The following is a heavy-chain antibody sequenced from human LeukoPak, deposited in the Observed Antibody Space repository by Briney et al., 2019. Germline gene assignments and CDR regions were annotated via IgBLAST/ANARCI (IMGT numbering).Heavy chain of an antibody. D-gene: IGHD6-13*01. V-gene: IGHV3-64D*06. CDR1: GFTFSSYA. CDR2: ISSNGGST. Sequence: GGSLRLSCSASGFTFSSYAMHWVRQAPGKGLEYVSAISSNGGSTYYADSVKGRFTISRDNSKNTLYLQMSSLRAEDTAVYYCVKGLGPYSSPRNYFDYWGQGTLVTVSS. J-gene: IGHJ4*02. CDR3: VKGLGPYSSPRNYFDY.